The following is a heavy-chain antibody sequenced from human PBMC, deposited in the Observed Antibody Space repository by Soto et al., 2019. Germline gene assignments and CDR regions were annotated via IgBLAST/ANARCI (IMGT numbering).Heavy chain of an antibody. J-gene: IGHJ6*02. CDR3: ARDPPCYGMDV. Sequence: QVQLVESGGGVVQPGRSLRLSCAASGFTFSSYGMHWVRQAPGKGLEWVAVIWYDGSNKYYADSVKGRFTISRDNSKNTLYLQMNSLRAEDTAVYYCARDPPCYGMDVWGQGTTVTVSS. V-gene: IGHV3-33*01. CDR1: GFTFSSYG. CDR2: IWYDGSNK.